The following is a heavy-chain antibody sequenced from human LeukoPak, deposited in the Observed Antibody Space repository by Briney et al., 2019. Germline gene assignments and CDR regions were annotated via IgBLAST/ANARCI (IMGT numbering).Heavy chain of an antibody. CDR1: GFTFSSYS. D-gene: IGHD1-26*01. J-gene: IGHJ3*02. Sequence: GGSLRLSCAASGFTFSSYSMNWVRQAPGKGLEWVSSISSSSSYIYYADSVKGRFTISRDNAKNSLYLQMNSLRAEDTAVYYCARHIGGSYSGPSAFDIWGQGTMVTVSS. CDR2: ISSSSSYI. CDR3: ARHIGGSYSGPSAFDI. V-gene: IGHV3-21*01.